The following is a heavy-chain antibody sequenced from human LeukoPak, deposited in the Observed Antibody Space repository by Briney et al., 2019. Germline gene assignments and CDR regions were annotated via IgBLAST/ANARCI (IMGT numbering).Heavy chain of an antibody. D-gene: IGHD6-19*01. V-gene: IGHV1-3*01. Sequence: ASVKVSCKASGYTFTSYAMHWVRQAPGQRLEWMGWINAGTGNTKYSQKFQGRVTITRETSASTAYMELSSLRSEDTAVYYCAMVSGYSSSGAYYYYYGMDVWGQGTTVTVSS. J-gene: IGHJ6*02. CDR2: INAGTGNT. CDR1: GYTFTSYA. CDR3: AMVSGYSSSGAYYYYYGMDV.